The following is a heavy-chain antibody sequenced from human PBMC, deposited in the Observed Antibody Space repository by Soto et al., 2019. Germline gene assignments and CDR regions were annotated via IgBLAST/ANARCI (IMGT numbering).Heavy chain of an antibody. V-gene: IGHV3-64*01. J-gene: IGHJ4*02. CDR3: TRRVSANYHL. Sequence: EVQLAESGGGMAQPGGTLRLSCVASEFTSSSYDMHCVRQAPGKRLEYVSSISSNGGTTYYGNSVKGRFTISRDNSKNPLYRQMGSLRGEYMGFWYWTRRVSANYHLWGQGTLVNVSS. CDR1: EFTSSSYD. D-gene: IGHD1-7*01. CDR2: ISSNGGTT.